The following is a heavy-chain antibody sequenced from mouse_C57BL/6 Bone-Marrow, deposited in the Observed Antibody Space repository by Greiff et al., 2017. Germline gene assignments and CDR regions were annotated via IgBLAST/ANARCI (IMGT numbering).Heavy chain of an antibody. V-gene: IGHV5-17*01. J-gene: IGHJ3*01. CDR1: GFTFSDYG. CDR2: ISSGSSTI. CDR3: ASTPWFAY. Sequence: EVQLQESGGGLVKPGGSLKLSCAASGFTFSDYGMHWVRQAPEKGLEWVAYISSGSSTIYYADPVKGRFTISRDNAKNTLFLQTTSLGLEDTAMYYCASTPWFAYWGQGTLVTVSA.